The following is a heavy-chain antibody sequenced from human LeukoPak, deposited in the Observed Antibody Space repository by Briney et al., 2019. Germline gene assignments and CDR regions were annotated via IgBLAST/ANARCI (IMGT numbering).Heavy chain of an antibody. J-gene: IGHJ5*02. CDR2: ISGSGGNT. Sequence: GGSLRLSCAASGFTFSSYGMSWVRQAPGKGLEWVSAISGSGGNTYYADSVKGRFTISRDNSKKKLYLQMNSLRAEDTAVYYCAKGYYGSGTYGWFDPWGQGTLVTVSS. CDR1: GFTFSSYG. CDR3: AKGYYGSGTYGWFDP. V-gene: IGHV3-23*01. D-gene: IGHD3-10*01.